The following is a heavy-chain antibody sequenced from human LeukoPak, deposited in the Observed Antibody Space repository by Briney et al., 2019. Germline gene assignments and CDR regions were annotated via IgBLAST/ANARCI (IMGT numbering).Heavy chain of an antibody. CDR3: ARDPARDGYNHYDY. J-gene: IGHJ4*02. CDR1: GYTFNSYA. CDR2: INTNTGNP. Sequence: ASVKVSCKASGYTFNSYAMNWVRQAPGQGLEWMGWINTNTGNPTYAQGFTGRFVFSLDTSVSTAYLQISSLKAEDTAVYYCARDPARDGYNHYDYWGQGTLVTVSS. D-gene: IGHD5-24*01. V-gene: IGHV7-4-1*02.